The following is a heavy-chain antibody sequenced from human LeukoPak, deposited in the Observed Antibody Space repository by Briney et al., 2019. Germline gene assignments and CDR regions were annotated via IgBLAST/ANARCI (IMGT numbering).Heavy chain of an antibody. CDR1: GFPFSSYG. J-gene: IGHJ4*02. Sequence: GGSLRLSCAASGFPFSSYGMHWVRQAPGKGLEWVAFIRYDGSNEYYVDSVKGRFTISGDNSKNTLYLQMNSLRAEDTAVYYCASPGTTGRTRRNYFDYWGQGILVTVSS. CDR2: IRYDGSNE. CDR3: ASPGTTGRTRRNYFDY. V-gene: IGHV3-30*02. D-gene: IGHD1-1*01.